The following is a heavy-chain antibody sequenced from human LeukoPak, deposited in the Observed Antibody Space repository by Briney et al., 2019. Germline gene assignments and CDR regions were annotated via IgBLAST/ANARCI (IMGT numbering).Heavy chain of an antibody. D-gene: IGHD4-23*01. CDR1: GSGFSFNTYN. Sequence: GGSLRLSCVASGSGFSFNTYNMIWVRQAPGKGLEWVSYISGRSSFMHYADSVKGRFTISRDNAKNSLYLQMNSLTADDTAVYYCARDFYGGSLERRTLSDYWGQGTLVTVAS. CDR3: ARDFYGGSLERRTLSDY. J-gene: IGHJ4*02. V-gene: IGHV3-48*01. CDR2: ISGRSSFM.